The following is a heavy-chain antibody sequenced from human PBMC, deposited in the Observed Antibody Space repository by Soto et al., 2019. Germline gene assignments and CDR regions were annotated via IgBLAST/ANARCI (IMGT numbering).Heavy chain of an antibody. CDR2: IIPIFGTA. J-gene: IGHJ6*02. Sequence: PGPQWKVSCKASGGTFSSYAISWAQQAPGQGLEWMGGIIPIFGTANYLQKCQCRVTITADKSTSTAYRELSSLRSEDTAVYYWASPSTSLKREAGYYGMDVWGPG. CDR3: ASPSTSLKREAGYYGMDV. D-gene: IGHD2-2*01. CDR1: GGTFSSYA. V-gene: IGHV1-69*06.